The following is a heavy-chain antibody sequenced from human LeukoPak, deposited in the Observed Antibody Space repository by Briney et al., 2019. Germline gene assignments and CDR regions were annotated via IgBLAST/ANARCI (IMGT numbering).Heavy chain of an antibody. CDR1: GASISSDSYY. CDR3: ARDSWGNFDY. Sequence: SETLSLTCTVSGASISSDSYYWSWIRQPAGKGLQWIGRIYDSGSTYYYPSFKSRVTISMDTSKNQVSLNLTSVTAADTAVYYCARDSWGNFDYWGQGTLVTVSS. V-gene: IGHV4-61*02. J-gene: IGHJ4*02. CDR2: IYDSGST. D-gene: IGHD3-16*01.